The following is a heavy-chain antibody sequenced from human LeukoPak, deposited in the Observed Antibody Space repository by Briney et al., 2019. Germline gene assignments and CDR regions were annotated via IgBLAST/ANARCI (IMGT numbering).Heavy chain of an antibody. CDR3: AIGLYWFES. CDR1: GDSISNYY. V-gene: IGHV4-59*08. J-gene: IGHJ5*01. CDR2: IFYGGTT. Sequence: SETLSLTCTVSGDSISNYYWNWLRQSPGKGLEWIGYIFYGGTTTYNPSFKSRVTISGDTSKKQFSLRLISVTATDTAVYYCAIGLYWFESWGQGTLVTVSS.